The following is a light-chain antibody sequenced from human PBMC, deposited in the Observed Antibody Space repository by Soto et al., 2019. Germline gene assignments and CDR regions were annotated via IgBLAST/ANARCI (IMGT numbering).Light chain of an antibody. CDR3: QQYSSNSRT. V-gene: IGKV1-5*01. Sequence: DIRMTQSPSTLSASVGDRVTITCRASQTIYTWCAWYQQKAGKAPKLLIHDASSLESGVPSRFSGSGSGTEFTLTISGLQPDDFTTYYWQQYSSNSRTFGQGTKLYIK. CDR2: DAS. CDR1: QTIYTW. J-gene: IGKJ2*01.